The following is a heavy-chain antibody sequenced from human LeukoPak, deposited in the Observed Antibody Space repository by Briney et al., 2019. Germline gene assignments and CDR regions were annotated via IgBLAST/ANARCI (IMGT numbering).Heavy chain of an antibody. J-gene: IGHJ6*03. CDR1: GFTFSSYW. CDR2: IKQDGSEK. CDR3: ARISGSYYNTPLYYYYYYYMDV. D-gene: IGHD3-10*01. Sequence: GGSLRLSCAASGFTFSSYWMSWVRQAPGKGPEWVANIKQDGSEKYYVDSVKGRFTISRDNAKNSLYLQMNSLRAEDTAVYYCARISGSYYNTPLYYYYYYYMDVWGKGTTVTISS. V-gene: IGHV3-7*01.